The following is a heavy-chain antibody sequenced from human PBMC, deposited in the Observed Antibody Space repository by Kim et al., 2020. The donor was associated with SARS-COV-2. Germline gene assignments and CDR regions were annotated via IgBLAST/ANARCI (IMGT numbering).Heavy chain of an antibody. Sequence: SETLSLTCTVSGGSISSGGYYWSWIRQHPGKGLEWIGYIYYSGRTYYNPSLKSRVTISVDTSKNQFSLKLSSVTAADTAVYYCARAFVTVVVVADRWFDPWGQGTLVTVSS. CDR2: IYYSGRT. J-gene: IGHJ5*02. D-gene: IGHD2-15*01. V-gene: IGHV4-31*03. CDR3: ARAFVTVVVVADRWFDP. CDR1: GGSISSGGYY.